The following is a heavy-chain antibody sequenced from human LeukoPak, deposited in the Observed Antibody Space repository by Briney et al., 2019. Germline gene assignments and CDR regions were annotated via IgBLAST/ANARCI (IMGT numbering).Heavy chain of an antibody. J-gene: IGHJ4*02. CDR3: ARRGYSYGSIYFDY. D-gene: IGHD5-18*01. CDR2: IYYTGST. CDR1: GGSISSYY. V-gene: IGHV4-59*08. Sequence: SETLSLTCTVSGGSISSYYWSWIRQSPGKGLEWIGYIYYTGSTDYNPSLKSRVTISVDTSKNQFSLKLSSVTAADTAVYYCARRGYSYGSIYFDYWGQGTLVTVSS.